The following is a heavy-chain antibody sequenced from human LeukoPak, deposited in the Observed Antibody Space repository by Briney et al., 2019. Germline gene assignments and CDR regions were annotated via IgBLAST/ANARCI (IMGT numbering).Heavy chain of an antibody. CDR2: INHNGST. D-gene: IGHD3-16*01. CDR1: GDSISSGDYY. Sequence: SETLSLTCTVSGDSISSGDYYRSWIRQPPGKGLEWIGEINHNGSTNYNPSLKSRVTISVDTSKSQFSLKLSSVTAADTAVYYCARRPRGGAPGYWGQGTLVTVSS. CDR3: ARRPRGGAPGY. V-gene: IGHV4-39*07. J-gene: IGHJ4*02.